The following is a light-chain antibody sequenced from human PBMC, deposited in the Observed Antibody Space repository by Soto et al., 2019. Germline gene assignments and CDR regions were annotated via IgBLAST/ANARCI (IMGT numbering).Light chain of an antibody. V-gene: IGKV1-9*01. Sequence: IQLTQSPSSLSASVGDRVTITCRASQGISSYLAWYQQKPGKAPKLLIYAASTLKSGVPSRFSGSGSGTEFTLTISSLQPDDFATYYCQHYNSYSEAFGQGTKVELK. CDR2: AAS. CDR1: QGISSY. CDR3: QHYNSYSEA. J-gene: IGKJ1*01.